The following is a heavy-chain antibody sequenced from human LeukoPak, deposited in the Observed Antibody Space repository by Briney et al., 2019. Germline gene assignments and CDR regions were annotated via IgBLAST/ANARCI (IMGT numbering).Heavy chain of an antibody. D-gene: IGHD5-24*01. CDR3: AKDLQRSY. CDR2: VSNTGANT. J-gene: IGHJ4*02. V-gene: IGHV3-23*01. CDR1: GFTLNSAA. Sequence: GGSLRLSCAASGFTLNSAAMTWVRQAPGKGLEWVSVVSNTGANTYYADSVKGRFTISRDNSKNTLYLQMNSLRAEDTAIYYCAKDLQRSYWGQGTLVTVSS.